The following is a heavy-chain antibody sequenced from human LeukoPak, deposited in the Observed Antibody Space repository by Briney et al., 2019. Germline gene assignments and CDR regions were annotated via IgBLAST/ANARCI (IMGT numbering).Heavy chain of an antibody. D-gene: IGHD3-22*01. V-gene: IGHV4-34*01. CDR2: INHSGST. CDR3: ARVGDSSGYYLGAFDY. CDR1: GGSFSGYY. Sequence: SETLSLTCAVYGGSFSGYYWSWIRQPPGKGLDWIGDINHSGSTNYNPSLKSRVTISLDTSTNQFSLKLSSVTDADTAVYYCARVGDSSGYYLGAFDYWGQGTLVTVSS. J-gene: IGHJ4*02.